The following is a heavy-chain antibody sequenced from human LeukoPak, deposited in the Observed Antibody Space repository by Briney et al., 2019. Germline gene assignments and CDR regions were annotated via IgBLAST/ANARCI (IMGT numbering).Heavy chain of an antibody. CDR3: ASWPPPAGVQYFQH. CDR1: GYTFTSYG. CDR2: ISAYNGNT. J-gene: IGHJ1*01. D-gene: IGHD2-2*01. V-gene: IGHV1-18*01. Sequence: ASVKVSCKASGYTFTSYGISWVRQAPGQGLEWMGWISAYNGNTNYAQKLQGRVTMTTDTSTSTAYMELRSLRSDDTAVYYCASWPPPAGVQYFQHWGQGTLVTVSS.